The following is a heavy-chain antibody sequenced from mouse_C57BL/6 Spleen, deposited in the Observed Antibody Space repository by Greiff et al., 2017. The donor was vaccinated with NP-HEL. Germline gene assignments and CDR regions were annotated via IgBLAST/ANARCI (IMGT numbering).Heavy chain of an antibody. V-gene: IGHV1-80*01. J-gene: IGHJ2*01. D-gene: IGHD2-4*01. Sequence: VQLQQSGAELVKPGASVKTSCKASGYAFSSYWMNWVKQRPGKGLEWIGQIYPGDGDTNYNGKFKGKATLTADKSSSTAYMQLSRLTSEDAAVYFCARSGDYDYFDYWGQGTTLTVSS. CDR1: GYAFSSYW. CDR3: ARSGDYDYFDY. CDR2: IYPGDGDT.